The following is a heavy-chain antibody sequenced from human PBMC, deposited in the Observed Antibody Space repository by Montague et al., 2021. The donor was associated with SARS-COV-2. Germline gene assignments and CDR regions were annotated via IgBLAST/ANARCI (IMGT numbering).Heavy chain of an antibody. CDR2: TYYRSKWYN. Sequence: CAISGDSVSSNSATWNWVRQSPSRGLEWLGRTYYRSKWYNDYAVXVRGPVTINPDTSKNQFSLQLNSVTPEDTAIYYCTSGREGNYNVMDVWGQGTTVTVSS. V-gene: IGHV6-1*01. CDR1: GDSVSSNSAT. J-gene: IGHJ6*02. D-gene: IGHD1-1*01. CDR3: TSGREGNYNVMDV.